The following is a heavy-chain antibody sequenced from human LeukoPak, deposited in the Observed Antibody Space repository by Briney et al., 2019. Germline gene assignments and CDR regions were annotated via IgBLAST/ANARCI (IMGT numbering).Heavy chain of an antibody. D-gene: IGHD1-26*01. J-gene: IGHJ4*02. CDR3: ARNGGYGKFDY. Sequence: PSETLSLTCAVSGCSISSIYYWGWIRRPPGKGLEWIGTIDHTGTTYYNPSLKSRVTLSVDTSKNQFSLTLHSVTAADTAFYYCARNGGYGKFDYWGQGTLVTVSS. CDR2: IDHTGTT. V-gene: IGHV4-38-2*01. CDR1: GCSISSIYY.